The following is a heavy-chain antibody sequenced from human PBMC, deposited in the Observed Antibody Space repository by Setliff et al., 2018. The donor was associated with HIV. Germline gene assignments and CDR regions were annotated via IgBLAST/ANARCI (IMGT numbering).Heavy chain of an antibody. J-gene: IGHJ3*01. V-gene: IGHV3-48*01. D-gene: IGHD3-16*01. Sequence: GESLKISCVGSGFSFSSYSMSCVRRAPGKGLEWIAYIYTGSNSIYYGDSVKGRFTISRDNVENSVYLQMNSLRAEDTAVYYCARREYNYVPRAFDLWGRGTMATVAS. CDR2: IYTGSNSI. CDR1: GFSFSSYS. CDR3: ARREYNYVPRAFDL.